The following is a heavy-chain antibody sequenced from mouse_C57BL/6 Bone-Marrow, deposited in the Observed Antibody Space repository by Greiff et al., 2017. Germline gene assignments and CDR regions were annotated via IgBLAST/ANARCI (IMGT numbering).Heavy chain of an antibody. CDR2: IYPGSGNT. D-gene: IGHD2-3*01. CDR1: GYTFTDYY. V-gene: IGHV1-76*01. Sequence: VKLMESGAELVRPGASVKLSCKASGYTFTDYYINWVKQRPGQGLEWIARIYPGSGNTYYNEKFKGKATLTAEKSSSTAYMQLSSLTSEDSAVYFCARESRWLLRLYYAMDYWGQGTSVTVSS. J-gene: IGHJ4*01. CDR3: ARESRWLLRLYYAMDY.